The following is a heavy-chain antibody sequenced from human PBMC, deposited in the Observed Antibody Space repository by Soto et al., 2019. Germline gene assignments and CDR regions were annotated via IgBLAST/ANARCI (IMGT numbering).Heavy chain of an antibody. CDR2: IYSSGST. V-gene: IGHV4-59*01. CDR1: GGSISSYY. J-gene: IGHJ4*02. Sequence: SETLSLTCTVSGGSISSYYWSWIRQPPGKGLEWIGYIYSSGSTNYNPSLKSRVTISVDTSKNQFSLKLSSVTAADTAVYYCARDRGTDGHNDYFDYWGQGTLVTVSS. CDR3: ARDRGTDGHNDYFDY. D-gene: IGHD3-10*01.